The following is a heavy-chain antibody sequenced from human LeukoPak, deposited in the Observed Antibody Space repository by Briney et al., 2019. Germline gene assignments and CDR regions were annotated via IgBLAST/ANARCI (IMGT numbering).Heavy chain of an antibody. D-gene: IGHD6-13*01. V-gene: IGHV4-34*01. CDR1: GGSFSGYY. Sequence: SETLSLTCAVYGGSFSGYYWSWIRQPPGKGLEWIGEINHSGSTNYNPSLKSRVTISVGTSKNQFSLKLSSVTAADTAVYYCARGLAAAGKRRFDPWGQGTLVTVSS. CDR2: INHSGST. J-gene: IGHJ5*02. CDR3: ARGLAAAGKRRFDP.